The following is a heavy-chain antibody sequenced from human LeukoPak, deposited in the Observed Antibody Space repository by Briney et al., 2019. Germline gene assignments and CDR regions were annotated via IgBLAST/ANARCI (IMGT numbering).Heavy chain of an antibody. D-gene: IGHD6-19*01. CDR3: ARFPAGPVTKDSSGWGFDY. Sequence: ASVKVSCKASGYTFTSYAMHWVRQAPGQRLEWMGWINAGNGNTKYSQKFQGRVTITRDTSASTAYMELSSLRSEHTAVYYCARFPAGPVTKDSSGWGFDYWGQGTLVTVSS. J-gene: IGHJ4*02. CDR1: GYTFTSYA. CDR2: INAGNGNT. V-gene: IGHV1-3*01.